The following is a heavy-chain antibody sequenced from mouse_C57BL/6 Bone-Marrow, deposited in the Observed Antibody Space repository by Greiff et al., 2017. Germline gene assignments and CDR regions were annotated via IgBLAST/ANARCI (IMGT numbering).Heavy chain of an antibody. CDR3: ARPYDGYYVWFAH. J-gene: IGHJ3*01. CDR2: ISNGGGST. Sequence: DVKLVESGGGLVQPGGSLKLSCAASGFTFSDYYMYWVRQTPEKRLEWVAYISNGGGSTYYPDTVKGRFTISRDNAKNTLYLQMSRLKSEDTAMYYCARPYDGYYVWFAHWGQGTLVTVSA. V-gene: IGHV5-12*01. D-gene: IGHD2-3*01. CDR1: GFTFSDYY.